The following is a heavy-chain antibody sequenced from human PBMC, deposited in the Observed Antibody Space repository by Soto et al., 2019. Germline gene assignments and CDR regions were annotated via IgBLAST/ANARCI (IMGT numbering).Heavy chain of an antibody. CDR2: IGRKGETYAT. Sequence: EVPLVESGGGLVQPGGSLRLSCAASGFTFGASALQWVRQASGKGLEWLGRIGRKGETYATAYAASVKGRFTISRADSKNAAYLQMTRLASEDTAVLYCSRDDTAWFVNWGRGTLVTVSS. D-gene: IGHD3-9*01. J-gene: IGHJ4*02. CDR3: SRDDTAWFVN. CDR1: GFTFGASA. V-gene: IGHV3-73*02.